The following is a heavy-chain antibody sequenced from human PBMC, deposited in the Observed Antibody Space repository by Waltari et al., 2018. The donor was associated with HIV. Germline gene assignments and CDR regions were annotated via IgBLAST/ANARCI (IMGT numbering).Heavy chain of an antibody. V-gene: IGHV1-69*02. D-gene: IGHD3-10*01. CDR2: VIPMLDKA. CDR3: ASARETMGVDFEF. J-gene: IGHJ4*02. Sequence: QVQLVQSGAEVQKPGDSVKVSCKASGGNFMSYSINWVRQAPGQGLEWVGRVIPMLDKAHYAEKMQGRVTITADKSTNTAYMELRSLRLEDTGVYFCASARETMGVDFEFWGQGTLVTFSS. CDR1: GGNFMSYS.